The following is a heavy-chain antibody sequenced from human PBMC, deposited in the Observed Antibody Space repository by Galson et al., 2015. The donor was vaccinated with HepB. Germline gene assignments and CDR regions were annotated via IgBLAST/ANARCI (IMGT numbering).Heavy chain of an antibody. J-gene: IGHJ3*02. CDR2: ISGSVSAI. CDR3: AAEGPRVEHDAFDI. V-gene: IGHV3-48*03. CDR1: GFTFSSYE. D-gene: IGHD1/OR15-1a*01. Sequence: SLRLSCAASGFTFSSYEMNWVRQAPGKGLEWISYISGSVSAINYADSVKGRFTISRDNAKNSLYLQMINLGVEDTALYYCAAEGPRVEHDAFDIWGQGTTVTVSS.